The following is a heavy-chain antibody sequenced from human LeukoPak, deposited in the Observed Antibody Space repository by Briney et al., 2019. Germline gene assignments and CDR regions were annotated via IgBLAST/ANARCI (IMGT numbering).Heavy chain of an antibody. Sequence: PGGSLRLFCAASGFTFSKHNMNWVRQAPGKGLEWVSYISSDITSRYYADSVKGRFPIPRDNAKNSLYLQMNSLRDEDTALYYCVREVFGMITLGGDLSRHFDSWGQGTPVTVSS. CDR2: ISSDITSR. D-gene: IGHD3-16*01. CDR1: GFTFSKHN. CDR3: VREVFGMITLGGDLSRHFDS. V-gene: IGHV3-48*02. J-gene: IGHJ4*02.